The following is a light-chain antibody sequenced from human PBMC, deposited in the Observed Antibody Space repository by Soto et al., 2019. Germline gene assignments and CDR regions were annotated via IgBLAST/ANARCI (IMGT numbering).Light chain of an antibody. V-gene: IGKV1-5*01. CDR1: QSVKSY. J-gene: IGKJ1*01. CDR2: DAS. CDR3: QRYGSSPT. Sequence: DIPMTQSPSTLSASVGDRVTITCRASQSVKSYLAWYQQKPGKAPNLLIYDASNLQSGVPSRFSGSGSGTEFTLTISNLQPDDFAVYYCQRYGSSPTFGQGTKVEIK.